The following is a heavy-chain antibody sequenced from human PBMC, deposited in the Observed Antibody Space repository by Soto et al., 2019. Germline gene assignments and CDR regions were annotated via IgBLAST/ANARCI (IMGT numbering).Heavy chain of an antibody. CDR1: GFTFDNYA. D-gene: IGHD3-22*01. J-gene: IGHJ4*02. V-gene: IGHV3-23*01. Sequence: EVRLLESGGGLEQPGGSLRLSCVISGFTFDNYAMSWVRQAPGKGLEWVSAISGGGGGTYYADSVRGRFIISRDNSKNTAYLQVNGLRTEDTAVYYCAKDVHYDSSGGLDSWGQGTLVTVSS. CDR3: AKDVHYDSSGGLDS. CDR2: ISGGGGGT.